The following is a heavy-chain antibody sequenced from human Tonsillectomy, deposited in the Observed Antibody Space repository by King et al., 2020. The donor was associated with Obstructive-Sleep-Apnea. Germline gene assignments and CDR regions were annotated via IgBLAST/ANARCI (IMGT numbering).Heavy chain of an antibody. J-gene: IGHJ6*02. CDR1: GFTFSSYA. CDR2: ISGSGGST. V-gene: IGHV3-23*04. Sequence: QLVQSGGGLVQPGGSLRLSCAASGFTFSSYAMNWVRQAPGKGLEWVSTISGSGGSTYYADSVKGRFTISRDNSKNTLYLQMNSLRAEDTAVYYCAKSEQWLAYYYYYGMDVWGQGTTATVSS. D-gene: IGHD6-19*01. CDR3: AKSEQWLAYYYYYGMDV.